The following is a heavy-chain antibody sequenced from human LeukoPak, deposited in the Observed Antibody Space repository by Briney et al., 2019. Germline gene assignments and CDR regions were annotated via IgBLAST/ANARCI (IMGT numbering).Heavy chain of an antibody. CDR2: IDPADSYT. J-gene: IGHJ5*02. CDR3: ARLIAVADNWFDP. D-gene: IGHD6-13*01. CDR1: GYSFTSYW. Sequence: GESLRIPCKGSGYSFTSYWISWVCQMPGKGLEWMGRIDPADSYTNYSPSFQGHVTISADKSISTAYLQWSSLKASDTAMYYCARLIAVADNWFDPWGQGTLVTVSS. V-gene: IGHV5-10-1*01.